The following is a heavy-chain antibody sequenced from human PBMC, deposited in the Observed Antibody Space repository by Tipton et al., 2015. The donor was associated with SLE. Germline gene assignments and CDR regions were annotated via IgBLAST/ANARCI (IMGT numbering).Heavy chain of an antibody. D-gene: IGHD5-18*01. J-gene: IGHJ4*02. CDR2: IYSGGSST. CDR1: GFTFKTYA. Sequence: GSLRLSCVASGFTFKTYAMGWVRHAPGKGLEWVSVIYSGGSSTYYADSVKGRFTISRDNSKNTLYLQMNSLRAEDTAVYYCAKHDSYGQSGFGYWGQGTLVTVSS. V-gene: IGHV3-23*03. CDR3: AKHDSYGQSGFGY.